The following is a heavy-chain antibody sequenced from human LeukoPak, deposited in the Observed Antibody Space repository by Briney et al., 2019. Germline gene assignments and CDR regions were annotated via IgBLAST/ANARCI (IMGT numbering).Heavy chain of an antibody. Sequence: PGGSLRLSCAASGFTFSSYSVNWVRQAPGKGLEWVSSISSSSSYIYYADSVKGRFTISRDNAKNSLYLQMNSLRAEDTAVYYCARETHSSSWGYDAFDIWGQGTMVTVSS. V-gene: IGHV3-21*01. D-gene: IGHD6-13*01. J-gene: IGHJ3*02. CDR2: ISSSSSYI. CDR3: ARETHSSSWGYDAFDI. CDR1: GFTFSSYS.